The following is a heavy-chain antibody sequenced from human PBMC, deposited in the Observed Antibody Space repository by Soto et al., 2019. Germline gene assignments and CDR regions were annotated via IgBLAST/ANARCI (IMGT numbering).Heavy chain of an antibody. J-gene: IGHJ3*02. V-gene: IGHV4-39*01. CDR2: VYYNGKT. CDR3: AGSLPLFDAFDI. Sequence: SETLSLTCTVSGGSLSSSSSYYWALIRQPPGKGLEWIGSVYYNGKTYFNPSLKSRVAMSVDTSNNQFSLRLASVTAADTAVYFCAGSLPLFDAFDIWGHGTTVTVSS. CDR1: GGSLSSSSSYY.